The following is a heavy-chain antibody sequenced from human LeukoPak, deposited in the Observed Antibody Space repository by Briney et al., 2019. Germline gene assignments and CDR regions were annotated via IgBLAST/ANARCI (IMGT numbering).Heavy chain of an antibody. CDR1: GFTYSSYS. CDR3: ARPINSGSYPGAFDI. CDR2: ISSSSSYI. Sequence: GRSLRLSCAASGFTYSSYSMNWVRQAPGKALEWVSSISSSSSYIYYADSVKGRFTISRDNAKNSLYLQMNSLRAEDTAVYYCARPINSGSYPGAFDIWGQGTMVTVSS. J-gene: IGHJ3*02. D-gene: IGHD1-26*01. V-gene: IGHV3-21*01.